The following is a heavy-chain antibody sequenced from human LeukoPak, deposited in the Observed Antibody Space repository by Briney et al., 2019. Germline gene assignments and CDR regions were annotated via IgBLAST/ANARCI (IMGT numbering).Heavy chain of an antibody. Sequence: GESLKISCKGSGYSFTSYWIGWVRQMPGKGLEWMGIIYPGDSDTRYSPSFQGQVTISADKSISTAYLQWSSLKASDTAMYYCARHSPGYGSGDAFDIWGQGTMVTVSS. J-gene: IGHJ3*02. CDR3: ARHSPGYGSGDAFDI. CDR1: GYSFTSYW. D-gene: IGHD3-10*01. V-gene: IGHV5-51*01. CDR2: IYPGDSDT.